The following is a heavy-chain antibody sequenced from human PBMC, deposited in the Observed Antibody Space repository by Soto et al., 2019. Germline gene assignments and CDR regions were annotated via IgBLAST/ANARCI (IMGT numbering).Heavy chain of an antibody. Sequence: EVQLLESGGGLVQPGGSLRLSCAASGFTFSSYAMSWVRQAPGKGLEWVSAISGSGGTTYYADSVKGRFTISRDNSKNTLFLQMNSLRAEDTAVYYCWGVVGVSAATNNWFDPWGQGTLVTVSS. CDR3: WGVVGVSAATNNWFDP. CDR1: GFTFSSYA. D-gene: IGHD2-2*01. J-gene: IGHJ5*02. CDR2: ISGSGGTT. V-gene: IGHV3-23*01.